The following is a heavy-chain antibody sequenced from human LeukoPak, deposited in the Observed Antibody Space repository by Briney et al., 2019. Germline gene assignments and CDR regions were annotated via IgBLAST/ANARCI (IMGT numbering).Heavy chain of an antibody. CDR1: GFTFSNYW. Sequence: GGSLRLSCAASGFTFSNYWMSWLRQAPGKGLEWVANIKREGTEIYCVDSLKGRFTISRDNAKNSLYLQMDSLRAEDTAVYYCARLGVVGTGNWFDPWGQGTLVTVSS. CDR2: IKREGTEI. J-gene: IGHJ5*02. CDR3: ARLGVVGTGNWFDP. D-gene: IGHD6-19*01. V-gene: IGHV3-7*01.